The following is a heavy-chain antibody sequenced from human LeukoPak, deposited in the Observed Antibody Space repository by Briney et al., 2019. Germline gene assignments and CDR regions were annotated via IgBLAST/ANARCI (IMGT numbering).Heavy chain of an antibody. CDR2: IYGSGYT. CDR3: ARGTAWDYYYYMDV. D-gene: IGHD5-18*01. Sequence: PSETLSLTCTVSGGSISGWYWSWIRQPPGKGLEWIGYIYGSGYTNYNPSLKSRVTISVDTSKNQFSLKLSSVTAADTAVYYCARGTAWDYYYYMDVWGKGTTVTVSS. V-gene: IGHV4-59*01. CDR1: GGSISGWY. J-gene: IGHJ6*03.